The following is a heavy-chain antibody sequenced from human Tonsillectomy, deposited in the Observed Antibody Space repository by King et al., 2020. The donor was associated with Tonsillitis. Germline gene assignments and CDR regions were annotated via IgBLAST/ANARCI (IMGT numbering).Heavy chain of an antibody. D-gene: IGHD6-19*01. V-gene: IGHV3-11*05. CDR3: ARAGGGWYDAFDI. J-gene: IGHJ3*02. CDR1: GFTFSDYY. CDR2: MSSISTDT. Sequence: VQLVESWGGLVKPGGSLRLSCAASGFTFSDYYMSWILQSPGKGLELVSYMSSISTDTNPADSVKGRFTNSRDNAENSLYLHMNSLSAEDTAVYYCARAGGGWYDAFDIWGQGTMVTVSS.